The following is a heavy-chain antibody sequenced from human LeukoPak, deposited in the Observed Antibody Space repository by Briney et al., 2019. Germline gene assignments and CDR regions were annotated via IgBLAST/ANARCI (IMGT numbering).Heavy chain of an antibody. V-gene: IGHV1-8*01. CDR1: GYTFTSSD. Sequence: GASVKVSCKTSGYTFTSSDINWVRQAAGQGLEWMGWMNPNSGNTGYAQKFQGRVTMTRNISISTAYMELSSLRSEDTAVYYCARSARGNWFDPWGQGTLVTVSS. CDR3: ARSARGNWFDP. J-gene: IGHJ5*02. CDR2: MNPNSGNT.